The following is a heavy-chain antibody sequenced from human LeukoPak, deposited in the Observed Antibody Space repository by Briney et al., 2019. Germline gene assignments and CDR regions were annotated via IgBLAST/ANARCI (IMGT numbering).Heavy chain of an antibody. Sequence: GASVKVSRKASGYTFAKFYIHWVRQAPGQGLEWMGIINPGGGTTSYAQKFQGRVSMTRDTSTSTVYMELSSLRSEDTAVYYCARDNRGERTPGWGYGGFDIWGQGTMVSVSS. V-gene: IGHV1-46*01. CDR3: ARDNRGERTPGWGYGGFDI. CDR1: GYTFAKFY. J-gene: IGHJ3*02. D-gene: IGHD3-16*01. CDR2: INPGGGTT.